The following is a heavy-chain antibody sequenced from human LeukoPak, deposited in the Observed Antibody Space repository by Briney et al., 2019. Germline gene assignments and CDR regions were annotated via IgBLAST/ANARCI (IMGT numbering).Heavy chain of an antibody. J-gene: IGHJ4*02. Sequence: ASVQVSCKASGYTFNGYYMHWVRQAPGQGLEWMGWINPNSGGTNYARKFQGRVTMTRDTSISTAYMELSRLRSDDTAVYYCARDNGDYAIDYWGQGTLVTVSS. V-gene: IGHV1-2*02. CDR2: INPNSGGT. CDR3: ARDNGDYAIDY. CDR1: GYTFNGYY. D-gene: IGHD4-17*01.